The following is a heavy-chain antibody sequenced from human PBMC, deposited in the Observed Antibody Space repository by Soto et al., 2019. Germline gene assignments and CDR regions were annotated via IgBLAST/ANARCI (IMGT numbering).Heavy chain of an antibody. Sequence: SETLSLTCSVSGVSISSSSYHWGWIRQPPGKGLEWIGSIYYSGTTFHNPSLKSRASISVDTTKNHFSLNLTSVTAADTAVHYCARQGTRLRPFITIAAASVFDLWAKGKWVPVSS. CDR2: IYYSGTT. CDR1: GVSISSSSYH. CDR3: ARQGTRLRPFITIAAASVFDL. D-gene: IGHD3-3*01. J-gene: IGHJ3*01. V-gene: IGHV4-39*01.